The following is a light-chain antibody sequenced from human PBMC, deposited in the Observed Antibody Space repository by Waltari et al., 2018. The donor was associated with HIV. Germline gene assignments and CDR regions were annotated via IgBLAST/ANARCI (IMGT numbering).Light chain of an antibody. CDR3: QQYSTFPGT. CDR1: QPLSVW. Sequence: EIKMTQTPSALSASVGARVTVTCPASQPLSVWLAWYQPRPGKASKLLIFKASGLESGVPSRFSGSLSGTEFTLTISSLQPDDLATYYCQQYSTFPGTFGQGTKVEI. V-gene: IGKV1-5*03. J-gene: IGKJ1*01. CDR2: KAS.